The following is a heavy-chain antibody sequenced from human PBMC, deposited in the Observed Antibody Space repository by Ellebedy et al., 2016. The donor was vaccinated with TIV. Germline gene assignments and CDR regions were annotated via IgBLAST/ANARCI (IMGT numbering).Heavy chain of an antibody. V-gene: IGHV4-4*07. D-gene: IGHD1-1*01. CDR3: ARRTTTGAYNWFDS. CDR1: GGSISSSC. CDR2: IYTSGST. Sequence: SETLSLXCNFSGGSISSSCWAWIRQPAGKGLEWIGRIYTSGSTNYNPSLKSRVTMSIDTSKNQSSLNLNSVTAADTAVYYCARRTTTGAYNWFDSWGQGTLVTVSS. J-gene: IGHJ5*01.